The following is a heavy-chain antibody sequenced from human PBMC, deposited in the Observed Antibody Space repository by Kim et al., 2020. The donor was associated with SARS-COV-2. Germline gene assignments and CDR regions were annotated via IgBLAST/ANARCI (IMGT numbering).Heavy chain of an antibody. D-gene: IGHD3-22*01. CDR3: ANPTHYYDSSGYLL. Sequence: AGSLRGRFPTARENSKNTLYLQMNSLRAEDTAVYYCANPTHYYDSSGYLLWGQGTLVTVSS. V-gene: IGHV3-30*02. J-gene: IGHJ4*02.